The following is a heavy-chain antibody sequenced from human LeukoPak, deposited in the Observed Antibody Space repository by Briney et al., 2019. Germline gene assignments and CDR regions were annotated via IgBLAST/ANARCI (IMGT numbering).Heavy chain of an antibody. CDR1: GFTFSSHW. D-gene: IGHD2-21*02. CDR3: ARAASCGGDCSSSYLQH. J-gene: IGHJ1*01. CDR2: ISYDGSST. V-gene: IGHV3-74*01. Sequence: GGSLRLPCAASGFTFSSHWMHWVRQAPGKGLVWVSRISYDGSSTTYADSVKGRFTISRDNAKNTLYLQMNSLRAEDMAVYYCARAASCGGDCSSSYLQHWGQGTLVTVSS.